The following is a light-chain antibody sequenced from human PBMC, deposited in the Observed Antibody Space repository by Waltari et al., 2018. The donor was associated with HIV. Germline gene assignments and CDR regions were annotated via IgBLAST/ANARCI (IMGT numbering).Light chain of an antibody. J-gene: IGLJ2*01. CDR1: SSNIGSNT. CDR3: AAWDDSLNGVL. V-gene: IGLV1-44*01. Sequence: QSVLTQPPSASGPPGQRVTISCSGSSSNIGSNTVNWYQQLPGTAPKLLIYSNNQSPSGVPDLFSGSKSGTLASLAISGLQSEDEADYYCAAWDDSLNGVLFGGGTKLTVL. CDR2: SNN.